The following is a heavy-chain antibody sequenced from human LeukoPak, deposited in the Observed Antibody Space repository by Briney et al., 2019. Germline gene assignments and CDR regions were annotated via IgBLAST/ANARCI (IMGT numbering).Heavy chain of an antibody. CDR3: ARHGTLPREVDY. D-gene: IGHD1-14*01. CDR1: GGSISSYY. CDR2: IYYSGST. Sequence: SETLSLTCTVSGGSISSYYWSWIRQPPGKGLEWIGYIYYSGSTNYSPSLKSRVTISVDTSKNQFSLKLSSVTAADTAVYYCARHGTLPREVDYWGQGTLVTVSS. J-gene: IGHJ4*02. V-gene: IGHV4-59*08.